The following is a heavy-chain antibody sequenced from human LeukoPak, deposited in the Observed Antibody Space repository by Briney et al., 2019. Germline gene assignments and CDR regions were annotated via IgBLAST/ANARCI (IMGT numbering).Heavy chain of an antibody. CDR2: INANNGGS. V-gene: IGHV1-2*02. D-gene: IGHD4-23*01. Sequence: ASVKVSCKASGYSFTGYHMNWVRQAPGQGLEWMGWINANNGGSKYAEKFQGRVTMTRDTSISTTYMDLSRLRSDDTAVYYCARSLYGGNSDFDYWGQGTLVTVSS. CDR1: GYSFTGYH. J-gene: IGHJ4*02. CDR3: ARSLYGGNSDFDY.